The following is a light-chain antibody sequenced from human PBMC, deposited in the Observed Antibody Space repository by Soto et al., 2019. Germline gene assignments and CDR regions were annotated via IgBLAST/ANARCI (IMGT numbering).Light chain of an antibody. CDR1: RNVSIY. V-gene: IGKV1-39*01. Sequence: EIPLTQSPSSLAASVGDRLTLTCRASRNVSIYLNWYQHKPGKGPTLLIHATSNLQIGVPSRFSGSGSGTEFTLTISSLEPEDFGTYYCQQSYKMPSFGQGTRRVI. CDR2: ATS. J-gene: IGKJ5*01. CDR3: QQSYKMPS.